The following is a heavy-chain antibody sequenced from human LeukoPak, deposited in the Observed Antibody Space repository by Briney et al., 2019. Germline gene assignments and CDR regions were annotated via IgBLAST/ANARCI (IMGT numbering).Heavy chain of an antibody. D-gene: IGHD1-1*01. CDR2: INHRGDT. CDR1: GGSFSTYY. CDR3: ARGPTISETGYFDY. J-gene: IGHJ4*03. V-gene: IGHV4-34*01. Sequence: SETLSLTCAVYGGSFSTYYWSWIRRSPGKGLEWIAEINHRGDTNYNPSVKSRVTISVDTSKNQFSLKVRSVTAADTAVYYCARGPTISETGYFDYWGQGTLVTVSS.